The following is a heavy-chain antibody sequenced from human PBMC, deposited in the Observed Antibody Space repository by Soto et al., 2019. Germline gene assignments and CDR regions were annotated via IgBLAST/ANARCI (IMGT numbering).Heavy chain of an antibody. CDR2: ISGSGGTT. CDR3: AKDLSIGWHTKSSVSDY. CDR1: GFTFSSYA. D-gene: IGHD6-19*01. V-gene: IGHV3-23*01. J-gene: IGHJ4*02. Sequence: AGSLRLSCAASGFTFSSYAMSWVRQAPGKGLEWVSDISGSGGTTHYADSVKGRFTVSRDNSKNTLYLQMNSLRAEDTAVYYCAKDLSIGWHTKSSVSDYWGQGILVTVSS.